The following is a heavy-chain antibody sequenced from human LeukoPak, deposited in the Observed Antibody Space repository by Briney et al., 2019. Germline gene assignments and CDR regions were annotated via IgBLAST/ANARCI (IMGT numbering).Heavy chain of an antibody. CDR2: IYYSGST. Sequence: PSETLSLTCTVSGGSISSSSYYWGWIRQPPGKGLEWIGSIYYSGSTYYNPSLKSRVTISVDTSKNQFSLKLSSVTAADTAVYYCARQGRPVAARSRFDYWGQGTLVTVSS. CDR1: GGSISSSSYY. D-gene: IGHD6-6*01. CDR3: ARQGRPVAARSRFDY. J-gene: IGHJ4*02. V-gene: IGHV4-39*01.